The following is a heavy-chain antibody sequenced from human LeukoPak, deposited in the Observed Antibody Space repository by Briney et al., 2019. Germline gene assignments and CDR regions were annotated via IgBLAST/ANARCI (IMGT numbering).Heavy chain of an antibody. D-gene: IGHD2-21*01. CDR2: IYYSGST. CDR1: GGSISSGGNY. V-gene: IGHV4-31*03. Sequence: SQTLSLTCTVSGGSISSGGNYWSWLRQHPGNGLEWIGYIYYSGSTYYNPSLKSRVTISVDTSKNQFSLKLSSVTAADTAVYYCARHQGDFFDYWGQGTLVTVSS. J-gene: IGHJ4*02. CDR3: ARHQGDFFDY.